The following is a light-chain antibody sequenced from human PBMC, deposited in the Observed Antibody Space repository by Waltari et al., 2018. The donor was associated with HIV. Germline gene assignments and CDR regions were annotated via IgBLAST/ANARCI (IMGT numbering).Light chain of an antibody. Sequence: QSALTQPPSASGSPGKSVTISCTGSSSDVGGYHYVSWYQQHPGKAPKLIIYEVTKRPSGGPDRFSGSKSGNTASLTVSGLQAEDEADYYCSSYPGSFPWVFGGGTKLTVL. CDR3: SSYPGSFPWV. J-gene: IGLJ3*02. CDR2: EVT. V-gene: IGLV2-8*01. CDR1: SSDVGGYHY.